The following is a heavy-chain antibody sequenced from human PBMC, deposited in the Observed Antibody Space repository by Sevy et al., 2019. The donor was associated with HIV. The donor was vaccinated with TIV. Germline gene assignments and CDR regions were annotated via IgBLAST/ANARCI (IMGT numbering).Heavy chain of an antibody. D-gene: IGHD2-15*01. J-gene: IGHJ3*02. V-gene: IGHV4-59*01. CDR2: IYYSGST. Sequence: SETLSLTCTVSGGSISSYYWSWIRQPPGKGLEWIGYIYYSGSTNDNPSLKRRVTISVDTSKNQFSLKLSSVTAADTAVYYCARERWDCSGGSCYGRGAFDIWGQGTMVTVSS. CDR3: ARERWDCSGGSCYGRGAFDI. CDR1: GGSISSYY.